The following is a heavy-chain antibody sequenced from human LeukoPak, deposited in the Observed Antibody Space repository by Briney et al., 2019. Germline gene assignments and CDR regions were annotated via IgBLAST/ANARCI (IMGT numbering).Heavy chain of an antibody. CDR2: IYSGGST. D-gene: IGHD2-15*01. CDR1: GFTVSSNY. Sequence: GGSLRLSCAACGFTVSSNYMSWVRQAPGKGLEWVSVIYSGGSTYYADSVKGRFTISRDSSKNTLYLQMNSLRAEDTAVYYCARGACSGGSCHRSDALYIGGQGTMVTVSS. V-gene: IGHV3-53*01. CDR3: ARGACSGGSCHRSDALYI. J-gene: IGHJ3*02.